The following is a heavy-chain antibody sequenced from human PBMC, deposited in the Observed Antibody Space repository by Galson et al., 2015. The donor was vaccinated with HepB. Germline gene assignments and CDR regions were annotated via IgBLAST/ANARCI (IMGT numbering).Heavy chain of an antibody. V-gene: IGHV3-21*01. J-gene: IGHJ6*02. CDR2: ISSSSSYI. D-gene: IGHD2-2*01. CDR3: ARAGGFVPAASYGMDV. CDR1: GFTFSSYS. Sequence: SLRLSCAASGFTFSSYSMNWVRQAPGKGLEWVSSISSSSSYIYYADSVKGRFTISRDNAKNSLYLQMNSLRAEDTAVYYCARAGGFVPAASYGMDVWGQGTTVTVSS.